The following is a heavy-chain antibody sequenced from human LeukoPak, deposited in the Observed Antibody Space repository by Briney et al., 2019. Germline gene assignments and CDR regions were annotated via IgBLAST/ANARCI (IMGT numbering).Heavy chain of an antibody. D-gene: IGHD1-26*01. CDR2: VDPEDGET. CDR1: GYTFTDYY. J-gene: IGHJ1*01. V-gene: IGHV1-69-2*01. Sequence: ASVKVSCKASGYTFTDYYMHWVQQAPGKGLEWMGRVDPEDGETIYAEKFQGRVTITAGTSTDTAYMELSSLRSEDTAVYYCATSARWSYYIFQHWGQGTLATVSS. CDR3: ATSARWSYYIFQH.